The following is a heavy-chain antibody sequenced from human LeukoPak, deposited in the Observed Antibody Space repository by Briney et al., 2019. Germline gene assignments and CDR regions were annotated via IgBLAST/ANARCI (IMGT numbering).Heavy chain of an antibody. Sequence: GGSPRLPCAASGFTFSSYAMTWLRQAPGKGPEWISTISEGGGSTFYADSVKGRFTISKDSSKSTLFLQMSSLRAEDTAVYYCAKDSRTGSPRAFDYWGQGILVTVSS. J-gene: IGHJ4*02. CDR2: ISEGGGST. D-gene: IGHD1-26*01. CDR1: GFTFSSYA. V-gene: IGHV3-23*01. CDR3: AKDSRTGSPRAFDY.